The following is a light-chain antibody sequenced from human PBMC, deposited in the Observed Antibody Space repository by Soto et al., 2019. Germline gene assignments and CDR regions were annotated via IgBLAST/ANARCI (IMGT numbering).Light chain of an antibody. V-gene: IGKV3-15*01. Sequence: EIVMTQSPATLSVSPGERATLSCRASQTVYNNLAWYQQKPGQPPRLLIYGASARATGIPARFSGSGSGTEFTLPISSLQSEDFAVYYCQQYSNWPLTFGGGTKVEIK. CDR3: QQYSNWPLT. CDR2: GAS. CDR1: QTVYNN. J-gene: IGKJ4*01.